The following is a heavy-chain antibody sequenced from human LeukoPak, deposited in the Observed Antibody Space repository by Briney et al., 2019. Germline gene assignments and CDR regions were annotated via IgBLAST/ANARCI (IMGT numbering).Heavy chain of an antibody. V-gene: IGHV4-59*11. J-gene: IGHJ5*02. Sequence: SETLSLTCTVSGGSISSHYWSWIRQPPGKGLEWIGYIYYSGSTSYNPSLKSRVTISVDTSKNQFSLKLSSVTAADTAVYYCARDALYYDFWSGYHPSGWFDPWGQGTLVTVSS. CDR3: ARDALYYDFWSGYHPSGWFDP. D-gene: IGHD3-3*01. CDR2: IYYSGST. CDR1: GGSISSHY.